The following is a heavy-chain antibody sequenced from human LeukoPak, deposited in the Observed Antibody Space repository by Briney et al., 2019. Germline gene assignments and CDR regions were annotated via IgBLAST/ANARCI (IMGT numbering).Heavy chain of an antibody. CDR1: GYTFTSYG. CDR3: ASSWSAHDAFDI. J-gene: IGHJ3*02. Sequence: ASVKVSCKASGYTFTSYGISWVRQAPGQGLEWMGWNSAYNGNANYAQKLQCRVTMTTDTYTSTAYMEVTSLRSDDTAVYYCASSWSAHDAFDIWGQGTMITVSS. D-gene: IGHD6-13*01. V-gene: IGHV1-18*01. CDR2: NSAYNGNA.